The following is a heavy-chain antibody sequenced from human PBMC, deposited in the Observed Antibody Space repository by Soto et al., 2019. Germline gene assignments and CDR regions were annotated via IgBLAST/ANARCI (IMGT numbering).Heavy chain of an antibody. CDR3: AKDRYSSSYYYYYYMDV. CDR1: GFTFSSYA. CDR2: ISGSGGST. Sequence: GGSLRLSCAASGFTFSSYAMSWVRQAPGKGLEWVSAISGSGGSTYYADSVKGRFTISRDNSKNTLYLQMNSLRAEDTAVYYCAKDRYSSSYYYYYYMDVWGKGTTVTVSS. V-gene: IGHV3-23*01. D-gene: IGHD6-6*01. J-gene: IGHJ6*03.